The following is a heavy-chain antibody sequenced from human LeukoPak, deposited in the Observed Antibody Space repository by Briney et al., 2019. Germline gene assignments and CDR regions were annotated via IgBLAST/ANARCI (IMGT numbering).Heavy chain of an antibody. CDR2: IRYDESNK. CDR3: AKDRVDYGDYTDAFDI. D-gene: IGHD4-17*01. V-gene: IGHV3-30*02. CDR1: GFTFSSYG. Sequence: PGGSLRLSCATSGFTFSSYGMHWFRQAPGKGLEWVAFIRYDESNKYYGDSVKGRFTISRDNSKNTLYLQMNSLRAEDTAVYYCAKDRVDYGDYTDAFDIWGQGTMVTVSS. J-gene: IGHJ3*02.